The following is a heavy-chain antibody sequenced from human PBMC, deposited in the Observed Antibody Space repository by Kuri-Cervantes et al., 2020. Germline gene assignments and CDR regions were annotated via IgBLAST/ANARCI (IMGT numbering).Heavy chain of an antibody. CDR1: GFTFGSYS. J-gene: IGHJ4*02. D-gene: IGHD5-12*01. CDR2: ISSSGSTI. V-gene: IGHV3-48*04. CDR3: ARGYSGYDGGKY. Sequence: GSLRLSCAASGFTFGSYSMHWVRQAPGKGLEWVSYISSSGSTIYYADSVKGRFTISRDNAKNSLYLQMNSLRAEDTAVYYCARGYSGYDGGKYWGQGTLVTVSS.